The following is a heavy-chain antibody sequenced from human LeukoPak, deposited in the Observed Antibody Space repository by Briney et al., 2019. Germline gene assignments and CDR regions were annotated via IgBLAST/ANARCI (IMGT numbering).Heavy chain of an antibody. CDR3: ARTAATPHYYGMDV. CDR1: GFSLSTSGMC. CDR2: IDWDDDK. V-gene: IGHV2-70*01. J-gene: IGHJ6*02. Sequence: ESGPALVKTTQTLTLTCTFSGFSLSTSGMCVSWIRQPPGKALEWLALIDWDDDKYYSTSLKTRLTISKDTSKNQVVLTMTNMDPVDTATYYCARTAATPHYYGMDVWGQGTTVTVSS. D-gene: IGHD2-2*01.